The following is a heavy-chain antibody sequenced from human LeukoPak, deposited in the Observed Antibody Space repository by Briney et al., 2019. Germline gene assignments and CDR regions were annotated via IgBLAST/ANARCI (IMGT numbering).Heavy chain of an antibody. CDR2: FDPEDGET. Sequence: PGGSLRLSCAASGFTFSSYGMRWVRQAPGKGLEWMGGFDPEDGETIYAQKFQGRVTMTEDTSTDTAYMELSSLRSEDTAVYYCATGLRYFDWLIHWGQGTLVTVSS. D-gene: IGHD3-9*01. CDR3: ATGLRYFDWLIH. CDR1: GFTFSSYG. V-gene: IGHV1-24*01. J-gene: IGHJ5*02.